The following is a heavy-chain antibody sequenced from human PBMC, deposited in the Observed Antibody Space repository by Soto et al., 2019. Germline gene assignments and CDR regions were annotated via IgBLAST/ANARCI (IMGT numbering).Heavy chain of an antibody. D-gene: IGHD5-18*01. Sequence: LGGSRRLSCAASGFTFSSYAMSWVRQAPGKGLEWVSAISGSGGSTYYADSVKGRFTISRDNSKNTLYLQMNSLRAEDTAVYYCAKGLRGYSYGSPGPSGYWGQGTLVTVSS. CDR1: GFTFSSYA. CDR2: ISGSGGST. CDR3: AKGLRGYSYGSPGPSGY. J-gene: IGHJ4*02. V-gene: IGHV3-23*01.